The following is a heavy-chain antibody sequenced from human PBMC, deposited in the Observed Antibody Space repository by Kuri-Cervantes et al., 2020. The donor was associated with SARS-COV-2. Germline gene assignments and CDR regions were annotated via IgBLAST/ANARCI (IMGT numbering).Heavy chain of an antibody. CDR3: ARVRRGYGDYILDWFDP. D-gene: IGHD4-17*01. CDR1: GGSISSYY. J-gene: IGHJ5*02. CDR2: IYYSGST. Sequence: SETLSLTCTVSGGSISSYYWSWIRQPPGKGLEWIGSIYYSGSTYYNPSLKSRVTISVDTSKSQFSLKLSSVTAADTAVYYCARVRRGYGDYILDWFDPWGQGTLVTVSS. V-gene: IGHV4-39*01.